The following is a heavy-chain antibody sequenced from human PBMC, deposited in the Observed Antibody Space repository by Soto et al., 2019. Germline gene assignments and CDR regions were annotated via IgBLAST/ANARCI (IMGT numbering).Heavy chain of an antibody. Sequence: GGSLRLSCAGSGFTFSSHAVSWVRQAPGKGLECVSSITNTGGSTYYADSVKGRFTISRDNAKKSLYLQMNSLRDEDTAVYYCARGGPVRGYGMDVWGQGTTVTVSS. CDR2: ITNTGGST. V-gene: IGHV3-23*01. J-gene: IGHJ6*02. CDR3: ARGGPVRGYGMDV. CDR1: GFTFSSHA. D-gene: IGHD4-4*01.